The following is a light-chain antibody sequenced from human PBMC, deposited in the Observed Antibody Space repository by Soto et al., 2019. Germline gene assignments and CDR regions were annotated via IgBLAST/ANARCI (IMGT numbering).Light chain of an antibody. J-gene: IGKJ1*01. Sequence: EIVLTQSPGTLSLSPGERATLSCRASQTIINNDLAWYQQKLGQAPRLLIYRASSRATAIPLRFSGSGSGTDFTLAISRLEPEDFAVYYCQQYGDSPEWTFGQGTKVEIK. V-gene: IGKV3-20*01. CDR3: QQYGDSPEWT. CDR1: QTIINND. CDR2: RAS.